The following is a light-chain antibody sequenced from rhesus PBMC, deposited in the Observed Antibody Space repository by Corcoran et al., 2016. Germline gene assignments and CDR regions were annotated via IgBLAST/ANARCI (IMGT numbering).Light chain of an antibody. CDR3: QQHDNSPFT. CDR2: RAS. J-gene: IGKJ3*01. V-gene: IGKV1-69*01. Sequence: DIQMTQSPSSLSASVGDRVTITCRASQGISNWLAWYPQKPGKSPKLLIYRASNLETGVPSRFSGSESGTDFTLTISSLQPEDIATYYCQQHDNSPFTFGPGTKLDIK. CDR1: QGISNW.